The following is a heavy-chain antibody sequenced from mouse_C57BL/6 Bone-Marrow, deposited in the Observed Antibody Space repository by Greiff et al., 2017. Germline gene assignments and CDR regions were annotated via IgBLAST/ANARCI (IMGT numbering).Heavy chain of an antibody. D-gene: IGHD1-1*01. V-gene: IGHV1-42*01. Sequence: VQLQQSGPELVKPGASVKISCKASGYSFTGYYMNWVKQSPEKSLEWIGEINPSTGGTTYNQKFKAKATLTVDKSSSTAYMQLKSLTSEDSAVYYGARRRSYYYGSLDYWGQGNTLTVSS. CDR2: INPSTGGT. CDR3: ARRRSYYYGSLDY. J-gene: IGHJ2*01. CDR1: GYSFTGYY.